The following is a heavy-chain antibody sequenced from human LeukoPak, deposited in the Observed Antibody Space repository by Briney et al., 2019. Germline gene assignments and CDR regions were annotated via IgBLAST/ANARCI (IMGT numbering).Heavy chain of an antibody. CDR1: GGTFSSYA. V-gene: IGHV1-69*13. CDR3: ARASLLWFGNSNWFDP. Sequence: SVKVSCKASGGTFSSYAISWVRQAPGQGLEWMGGIIPIFGTANYAQKFQGRVTITADESTSTAYMELSSLRSEDTAVYYCARASLLWFGNSNWFDPWGQGTLVTVSS. D-gene: IGHD3-10*01. CDR2: IIPIFGTA. J-gene: IGHJ5*02.